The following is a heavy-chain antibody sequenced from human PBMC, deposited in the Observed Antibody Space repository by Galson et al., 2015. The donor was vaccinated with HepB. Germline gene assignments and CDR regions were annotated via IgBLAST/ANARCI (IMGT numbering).Heavy chain of an antibody. CDR3: ATEGRYSSGWYY. J-gene: IGHJ4*02. D-gene: IGHD6-19*01. CDR1: GYTLTELS. V-gene: IGHV1-24*01. CDR2: FDPEDGET. Sequence: SVKVSCKVSGYTLTELSMHWVRQAPGKGLEWMGCFDPEDGETIYAQKFQGRVTMTEDTSTDTAYMELSSLRSEDTAVYYCATEGRYSSGWYYWGQGTLVTVSS.